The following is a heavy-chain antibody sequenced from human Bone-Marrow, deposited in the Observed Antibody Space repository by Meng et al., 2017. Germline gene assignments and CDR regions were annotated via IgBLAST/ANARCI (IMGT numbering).Heavy chain of an antibody. CDR1: GFTLSSIQ. J-gene: IGHJ4*02. Sequence: ESQAGRTGLGSVQTAGSQRSSSATIGFTLSSIQLSWVRQAPGKGLEWVSVIYSGGSTYYADTVKVRFTISRNNSKNTLYLQMNSLRAEDMAVYSCARGAGIFGGQGTLVTVSS. CDR2: IYSGGST. CDR3: ARGAGIF. V-gene: IGHV3-66*02. D-gene: IGHD6-13*01.